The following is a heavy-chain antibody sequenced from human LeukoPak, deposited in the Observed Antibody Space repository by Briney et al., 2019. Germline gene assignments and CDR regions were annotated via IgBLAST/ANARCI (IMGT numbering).Heavy chain of an antibody. CDR3: ARTVSWYSKGGFDY. Sequence: GGSLRLSCAASGFTFGSYSMNWVRQAPGKGLEWVSSISSSSSYIYYADSVKGRFTISRDNAKNSLYLQMNSLRAEDTAVYYCARTVSWYSKGGFDYWGQGTLVTVSS. D-gene: IGHD6-13*01. CDR1: GFTFGSYS. V-gene: IGHV3-21*01. CDR2: ISSSSSYI. J-gene: IGHJ4*02.